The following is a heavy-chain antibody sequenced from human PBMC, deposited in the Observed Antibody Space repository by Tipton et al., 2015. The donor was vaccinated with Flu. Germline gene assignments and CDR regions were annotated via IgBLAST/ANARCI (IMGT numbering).Heavy chain of an antibody. D-gene: IGHD2/OR15-2a*01. CDR3: TRAGRFSNFRYYYDL. V-gene: IGHV3-11*01. CDR1: GFTLTDYY. J-gene: IGHJ4*02. CDR2: ISSSGVPV. Sequence: SLRLSCAASGFTLTDYYMSWVRQAPGKGLEWVSLISSSGVPVYYADSVKGRFTISRDSAENSLYLQMNTLRAEDTAVYYCTRAGRFSNFRYYYDLWGQGTLVSVSS.